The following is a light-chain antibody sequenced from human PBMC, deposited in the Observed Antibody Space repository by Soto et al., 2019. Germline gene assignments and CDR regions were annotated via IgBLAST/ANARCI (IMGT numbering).Light chain of an antibody. CDR1: QSVSSN. Sequence: EIVMTQSQATLSVSPGERATLSCRASQSVSSNLAWSQQKPGQAPRLLIYGASTRATGIPARFSGSGSGTEFTLNITSMQSEDFAVYYSQQYNNWPPCTVGQGTKVHLK. J-gene: IGKJ1*01. V-gene: IGKV3-15*01. CDR2: GAS. CDR3: QQYNNWPPCT.